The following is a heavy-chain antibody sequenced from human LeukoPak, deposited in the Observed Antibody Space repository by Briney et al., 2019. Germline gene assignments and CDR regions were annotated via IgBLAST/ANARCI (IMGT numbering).Heavy chain of an antibody. V-gene: IGHV3-30*02. CDR3: AKGGRAEWELLPILGSENFFDY. J-gene: IGHJ4*02. D-gene: IGHD1-26*01. CDR2: IRYDGSNK. Sequence: PGGSLRLSCAASGFTFSSYGMHWVRQAPGKGLEWVAFIRYDGSNKYYADSVKGRFTISRDNSKNTLYLQMNSLRAEDTAVYYCAKGGRAEWELLPILGSENFFDYWGQGTLVTVSS. CDR1: GFTFSSYG.